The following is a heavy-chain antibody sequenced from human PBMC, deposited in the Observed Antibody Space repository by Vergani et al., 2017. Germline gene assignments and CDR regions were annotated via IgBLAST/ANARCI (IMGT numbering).Heavy chain of an antibody. J-gene: IGHJ6*02. CDR3: AGGEITIFGADYYYYGMDV. Sequence: QVQLVQSGAEVKKPGSSVKVSCKASGGTFSSYAISWVRQAPGPGLEWMGGIIPIFGTANYAQKFQGRVTITADASTSTAYMELSSLRSEDTAVYYCAGGEITIFGADYYYYGMDVWGQGTTVTVSS. D-gene: IGHD3-3*01. CDR2: IIPIFGTA. CDR1: GGTFSSYA. V-gene: IGHV1-69*01.